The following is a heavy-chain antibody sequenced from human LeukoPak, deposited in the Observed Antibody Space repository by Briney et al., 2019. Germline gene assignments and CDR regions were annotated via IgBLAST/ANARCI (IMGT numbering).Heavy chain of an antibody. V-gene: IGHV1-18*01. CDR1: GYTFSSYG. CDR3: ARDGRCSGGSCYSEAFDI. Sequence: GASVKVSCKASGYTFSSYGISWVRQAPGQGPEWMGWLSGYDGDTNYAQKLQGRVTMTTHTSTTTAYMELRSLRSDDTAVYYCARDGRCSGGSCYSEAFDIWGQGTMVAVSS. D-gene: IGHD2-15*01. J-gene: IGHJ3*02. CDR2: LSGYDGDT.